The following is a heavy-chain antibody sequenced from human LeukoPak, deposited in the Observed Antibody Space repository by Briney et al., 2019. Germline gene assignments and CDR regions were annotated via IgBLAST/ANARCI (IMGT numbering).Heavy chain of an antibody. CDR2: IRSKANSYAT. Sequence: PGGSLRLSCAASGFTFSGSAMHWVRQASGKGLEWVGRIRSKANSYATAYAASVKGRFTISRDDSKNTAYLQMNSLKTEDTAVYYFTRSVQELRPSHYYYYMDVGAKGTTVTVPS. V-gene: IGHV3-73*01. CDR3: TRSVQELRPSHYYYYMDV. CDR1: GFTFSGSA. D-gene: IGHD1-26*01. J-gene: IGHJ6*03.